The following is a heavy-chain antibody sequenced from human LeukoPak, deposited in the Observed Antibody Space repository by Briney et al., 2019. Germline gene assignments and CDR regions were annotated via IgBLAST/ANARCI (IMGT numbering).Heavy chain of an antibody. V-gene: IGHV1-69*13. D-gene: IGHD6-6*01. CDR1: GGTFSSYA. Sequence: SVKVSCKASGGTFSSYAIGWVRQAPGQGLEWMGGIIPIFGTANYAQKFQGRVTITADESTSTAYMELSSLRSEDTAVYYCARDGGAARPTYYYYYMDVWGKGTTVTVSS. J-gene: IGHJ6*03. CDR3: ARDGGAARPTYYYYYMDV. CDR2: IIPIFGTA.